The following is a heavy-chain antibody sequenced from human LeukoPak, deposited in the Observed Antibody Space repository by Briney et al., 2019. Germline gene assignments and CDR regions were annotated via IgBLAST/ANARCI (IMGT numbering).Heavy chain of an antibody. Sequence: SETLCLTCAVYGGSFSGYYWSWIRQPPGEGLEWIGEINHSGSTNYNPSLKSRVTISVDTSKNQFSLKLSSVTAADTAVYYCARGGYGDNYALDYWGQGTLVTVSS. CDR3: ARGGYGDNYALDY. V-gene: IGHV4-34*01. D-gene: IGHD4-17*01. CDR2: INHSGST. J-gene: IGHJ4*02. CDR1: GGSFSGYY.